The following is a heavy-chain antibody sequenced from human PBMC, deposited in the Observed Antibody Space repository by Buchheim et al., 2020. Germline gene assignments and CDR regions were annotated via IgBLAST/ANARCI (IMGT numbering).Heavy chain of an antibody. D-gene: IGHD6-13*01. CDR3: TKRGIAADQGLDF. V-gene: IGHV3-73*01. CDR2: IRSKANNYAT. Sequence: VQLVESGGGVVQPGRSLRLSCAASGFTFSSYGMHWVRQASGKGLEWVGRIRSKANNYATSYDASVKGRFTISRDDSKNTAYLQMNSLKTEDTAVYYCTKRGIAADQGLDFWGQGTL. J-gene: IGHJ4*02. CDR1: GFTFSSYG.